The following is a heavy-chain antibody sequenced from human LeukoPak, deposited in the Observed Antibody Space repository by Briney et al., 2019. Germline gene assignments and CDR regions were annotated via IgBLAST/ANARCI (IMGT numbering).Heavy chain of an antibody. CDR1: GFTFSSYS. Sequence: GGSLRFSCAASGFTFSSYSMTWVRQAPGKGLEWVSSISSSSSYIYYADSVKGRFTISRDNAKNSLYLQMNSLRAEDTAVYYCARGADIVVVPAAIGDGMDVWGQGTTVTVSS. CDR2: ISSSSSYI. D-gene: IGHD2-2*02. J-gene: IGHJ6*02. V-gene: IGHV3-21*01. CDR3: ARGADIVVVPAAIGDGMDV.